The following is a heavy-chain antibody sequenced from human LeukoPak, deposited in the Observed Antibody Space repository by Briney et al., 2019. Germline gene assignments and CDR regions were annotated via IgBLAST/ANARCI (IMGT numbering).Heavy chain of an antibody. CDR3: ARNVEMATISPDAFDI. D-gene: IGHD5-24*01. Sequence: GGSLRLSCAGSGFTFSSYAMSWVRQAPGKGLEWVSAISGSGGSTHYADSVKGRFTISRDNSKNTLYLQMNSLRAEDTAVYYCARNVEMATISPDAFDIWGQGTMVTVSS. CDR2: ISGSGGST. J-gene: IGHJ3*02. CDR1: GFTFSSYA. V-gene: IGHV3-23*01.